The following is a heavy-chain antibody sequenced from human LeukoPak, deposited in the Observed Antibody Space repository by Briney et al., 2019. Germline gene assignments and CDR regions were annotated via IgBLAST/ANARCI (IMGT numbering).Heavy chain of an antibody. D-gene: IGHD4-17*01. CDR3: AKGVTTVRIYYHGMDV. CDR1: GFTFSSCA. J-gene: IGHJ6*02. CDR2: ISGSGDSR. Sequence: GGSLRLSCAAYGFTFSSCAMSWVRQAPGKGLEWVSLISGSGDSRYYADSVKGRFTISRDNAKNTLWLQMNSLRAEDTAVYYCAKGVTTVRIYYHGMDVWGQGTTVTVSS. V-gene: IGHV3-23*01.